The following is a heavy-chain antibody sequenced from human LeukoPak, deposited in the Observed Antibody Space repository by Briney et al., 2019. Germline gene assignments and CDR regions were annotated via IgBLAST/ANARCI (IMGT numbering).Heavy chain of an antibody. CDR2: ISSTSSHI. CDR1: GFTFSSYS. V-gene: IGHV3-21*01. J-gene: IGHJ4*02. Sequence: GGSLRLSCAASGFTFSSYSINWVRQAPGKGLEWVSSISSTSSHIYYADSVKGRFNISRDNARNSLYLQLNSLRADDTAVYYRVRGGAGATRDDYFDYWGQGTLVTVSS. CDR3: VRGGAGATRDDYFDY. D-gene: IGHD6-25*01.